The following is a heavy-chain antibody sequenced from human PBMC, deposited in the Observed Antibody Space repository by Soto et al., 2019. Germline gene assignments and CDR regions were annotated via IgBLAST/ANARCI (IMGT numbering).Heavy chain of an antibody. D-gene: IGHD3-3*01. CDR2: ISSSDSTI. J-gene: IGHJ4*02. CDR3: ARWRVDDFWSGYYSDY. V-gene: IGHV3-11*01. Sequence: QVQLVESGGGLVKPGGSLRLSCAASGFTFSDYFMSWIRQAPGKGLEWVSSISSSDSTIYYADSVKGRFTISRDNDKNSLSLKMNSLRAEDTDVYYCARWRVDDFWSGYYSDYWGQGTLVTVSS. CDR1: GFTFSDYF.